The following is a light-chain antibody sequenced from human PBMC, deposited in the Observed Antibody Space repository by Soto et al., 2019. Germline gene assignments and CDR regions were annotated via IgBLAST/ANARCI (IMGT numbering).Light chain of an antibody. CDR3: QQSHRSRT. J-gene: IGKJ1*01. Sequence: DIQMTQSPSSLSASMGDRVTITCRASQSISTNLNWYQQKPGKVPKLLIYAASRLQPGVSSRFSGSGSGTDFPLTISSLQPEDFSTYYCQQSHRSRTFGQGTRVEIK. CDR2: AAS. CDR1: QSISTN. V-gene: IGKV1-39*01.